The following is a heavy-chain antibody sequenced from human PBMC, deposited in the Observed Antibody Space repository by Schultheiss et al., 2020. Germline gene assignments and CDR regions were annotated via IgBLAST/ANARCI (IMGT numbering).Heavy chain of an antibody. Sequence: GGSLRLSCAASGFTFSTHWMNWVRQAPGKGLEWVANIKQDGSEKYSVDSVKGRFTISRDNAKNSLYLQMNSLRAEDTAVYYCARGSDSTWELVLDYWGQGTLVTVSS. D-gene: IGHD1-26*01. CDR1: GFTFSTHW. CDR3: ARGSDSTWELVLDY. CDR2: IKQDGSEK. V-gene: IGHV3-7*01. J-gene: IGHJ4*02.